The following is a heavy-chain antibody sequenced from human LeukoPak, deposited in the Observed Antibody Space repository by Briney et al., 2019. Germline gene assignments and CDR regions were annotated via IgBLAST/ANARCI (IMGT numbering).Heavy chain of an antibody. V-gene: IGHV4-59*12. CDR2: SYDRGST. CDR3: ARANNGSGSYYYYYYGMDV. Sequence: SETLSLTCIVSGGSINSYYWSWIRQPPGKGLEWIGYSYDRGSTNYNPSLKSRVTISVDKSKNQFSLKLSSVTAADTAVYYCARANNGSGSYYYYYYGMDVWGQGTTVTVSS. CDR1: GGSINSYY. J-gene: IGHJ6*02. D-gene: IGHD3-10*01.